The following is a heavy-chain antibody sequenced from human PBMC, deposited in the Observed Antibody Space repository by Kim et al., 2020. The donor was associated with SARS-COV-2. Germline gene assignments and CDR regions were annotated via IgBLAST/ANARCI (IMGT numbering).Heavy chain of an antibody. J-gene: IGHJ5*02. CDR2: FDPSDSYT. Sequence: GESLKISCKGSGYSFTSYWISWVRQMPGKGLGWRGRFDPSDSYTNYSPSFQGHVTISADKSISTAYLQWSSLKASDTAMYYCAGSRLWFGELFGWFDPWGQGTLVTVSS. D-gene: IGHD3-10*01. V-gene: IGHV5-10-1*01. CDR3: AGSRLWFGELFGWFDP. CDR1: GYSFTSYW.